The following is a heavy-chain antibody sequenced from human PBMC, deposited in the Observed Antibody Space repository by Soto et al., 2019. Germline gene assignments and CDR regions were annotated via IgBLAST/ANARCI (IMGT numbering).Heavy chain of an antibody. CDR3: AHRRPGMWFGY. CDR1: GVSLTTDGVG. Sequence: QITLKESGPTLVKPTQTLTLTCTICGVSLTTDGVGVSWIRQPPGKALEWLALIYWDDDKRYSPSLESRLTITKDTSKNQVVLTMSYMDPEDTATYYCAHRRPGMWFGYWGQGTPVTVS. D-gene: IGHD3-10*01. CDR2: IYWDDDK. J-gene: IGHJ4*02. V-gene: IGHV2-5*02.